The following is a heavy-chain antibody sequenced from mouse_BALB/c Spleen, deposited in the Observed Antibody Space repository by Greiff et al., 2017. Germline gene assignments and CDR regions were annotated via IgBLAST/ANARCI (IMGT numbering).Heavy chain of an antibody. J-gene: IGHJ4*01. Sequence: EVKLMESGGGLVKPGGSLKLSCAASGFTFSDYYMYWVRQTPEKRLEWVATISDGGSYTYYPDSVKGRFTISRDNAKNNLYLQMSSLKSEDTAMYYCARGPLYGNCYAMDYWGQGTSVTVSS. D-gene: IGHD2-1*01. CDR1: GFTFSDYY. CDR2: ISDGGSYT. V-gene: IGHV5-4*02. CDR3: ARGPLYGNCYAMDY.